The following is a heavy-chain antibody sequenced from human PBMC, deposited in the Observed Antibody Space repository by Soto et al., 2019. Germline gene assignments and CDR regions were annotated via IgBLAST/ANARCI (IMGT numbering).Heavy chain of an antibody. J-gene: IGHJ4*02. Sequence: SETLSLTCAVYGGSFSGYYWSWIRQPPGKGLEWIGEINHSGSTNYNPSLKSRVTISVDTSKNQFSLKLSSVTAADTAVYYCGSRGAAAAKDYWGQGTLVTVSS. D-gene: IGHD6-13*01. CDR1: GGSFSGYY. CDR3: GSRGAAAAKDY. CDR2: INHSGST. V-gene: IGHV4-34*01.